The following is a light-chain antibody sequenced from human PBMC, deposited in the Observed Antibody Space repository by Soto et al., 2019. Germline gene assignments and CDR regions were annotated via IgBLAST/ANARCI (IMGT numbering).Light chain of an antibody. J-gene: IGKJ1*01. Sequence: DIQMTQSLSTLPASVADRVTITCRSTQGISSYLAWYQQKPGKAPKLLIYAVSSLQSGVPSRFSGSGSGTEFTLTISSLQPDDFATYYCQHYNSYSEAFGQGTKVDIK. CDR1: QGISSY. CDR2: AVS. CDR3: QHYNSYSEA. V-gene: IGKV1-5*01.